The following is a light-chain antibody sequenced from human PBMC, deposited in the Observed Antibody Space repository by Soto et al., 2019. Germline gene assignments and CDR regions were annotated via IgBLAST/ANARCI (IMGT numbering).Light chain of an antibody. CDR1: SSNIGSNY. J-gene: IGLJ3*02. CDR3: AAWDDSLSGWV. V-gene: IGLV1-47*01. CDR2: RNN. Sequence: QAVVTQPPSASWTPVQRVTISCSGSSSNIGSNYVYWYQQLPGTAPKLLIYRNNQRPSGVPDRFSGSKSGTSASLAISGLRSEDEADYYCAAWDDSLSGWVFGGGTKLTVL.